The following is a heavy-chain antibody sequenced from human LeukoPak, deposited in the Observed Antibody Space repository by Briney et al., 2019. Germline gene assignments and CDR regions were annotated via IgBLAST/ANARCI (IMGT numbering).Heavy chain of an antibody. Sequence: GGSLRLSCAASGFTFSSYAMSWVRQAPGKGLEWVSAISGSGGSTYYADSVKGRFTISRDNSKNTLYLQMNSLRAEDTAVYYCATLGGSYYGFGYWGQGTLVTVSS. CDR2: ISGSGGST. J-gene: IGHJ4*02. D-gene: IGHD1-26*01. CDR3: ATLGGSYYGFGY. CDR1: GFTFSSYA. V-gene: IGHV3-23*01.